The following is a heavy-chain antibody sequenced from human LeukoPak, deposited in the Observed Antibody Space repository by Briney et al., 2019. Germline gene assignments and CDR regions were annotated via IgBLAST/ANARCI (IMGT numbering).Heavy chain of an antibody. CDR2: IKEDESAK. CDR1: GFTFNTYW. CDR3: ARDVGGSLDY. D-gene: IGHD1-26*01. Sequence: GGSLRLSCAASGFTFNTYWMAWVRQAPGKGLEWVANIKEDESAKHQADSVKGRFTIFIDNAQNSVYLQMSSLRGEDTAIYYCARDVGGSLDYWGQGTLVTVSS. V-gene: IGHV3-7*01. J-gene: IGHJ4*02.